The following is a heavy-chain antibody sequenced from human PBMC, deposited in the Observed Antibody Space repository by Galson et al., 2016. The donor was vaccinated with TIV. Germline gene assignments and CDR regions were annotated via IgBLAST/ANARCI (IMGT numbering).Heavy chain of an antibody. D-gene: IGHD2/OR15-2a*01. CDR1: GNSLNELV. CDR3: ATVAWFPGLSLDN. CDR2: FDPEVSKT. J-gene: IGHJ4*02. Sequence: SVKVSCKVSGNSLNELVIHWVRQAPGKGLEWMGGFDPEVSKTVYAQLLQGRVTMAADTSRKTAYMALGSLRFEDTAVYYCATVAWFPGLSLDNWGQGTLVTVAA. V-gene: IGHV1-24*01.